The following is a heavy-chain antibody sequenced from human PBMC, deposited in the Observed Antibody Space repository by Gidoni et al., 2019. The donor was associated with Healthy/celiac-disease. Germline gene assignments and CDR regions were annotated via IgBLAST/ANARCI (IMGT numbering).Heavy chain of an antibody. J-gene: IGHJ4*02. CDR3: AKAAVIWGSYPIPGY. Sequence: EVQLLESGGGLVQPGGSLSLYCAASAFTFSSNAIGWVRQAPGKGLEGVSAISGSGGSTYYADSVKGRFTISRDNSKNTLYLQMNSLRAEDTAVYYCAKAAVIWGSYPIPGYWGQGTLVTVSS. CDR2: ISGSGGST. CDR1: AFTFSSNA. V-gene: IGHV3-23*01. D-gene: IGHD3-16*02.